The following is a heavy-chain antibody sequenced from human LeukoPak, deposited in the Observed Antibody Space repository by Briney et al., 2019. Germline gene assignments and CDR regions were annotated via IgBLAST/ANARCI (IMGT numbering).Heavy chain of an antibody. CDR2: IYYSGST. CDR3: ARHRGSGSPYFDY. Sequence: SETLSLTCTVSGDSINNYYWSWIRQSPGKGLEWIGYIYYSGSTKYNPSLKSRVTISVDTSKNQFSLKLSSVTAADTAVYYCARHRGSGSPYFDYWGQGTLVTVSS. J-gene: IGHJ4*02. CDR1: GDSINNYY. V-gene: IGHV4-59*08. D-gene: IGHD3-10*01.